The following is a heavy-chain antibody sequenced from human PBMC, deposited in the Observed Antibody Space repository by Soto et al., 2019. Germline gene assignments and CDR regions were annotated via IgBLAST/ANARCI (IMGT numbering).Heavy chain of an antibody. V-gene: IGHV3-23*01. J-gene: IGHJ6*02. D-gene: IGHD6-13*01. CDR3: AKIEYASSWYYYGMDV. Sequence: GALRVSCAASGFTFSSYAMSWVRQAPGKGLEWVSIISGNGGSTYYADSVQGRFTISRDNSKNTLYVQMNSLRVEDTAVYYCAKIEYASSWYYYGMDVWGQGTTVTVSS. CDR2: ISGNGGST. CDR1: GFTFSSYA.